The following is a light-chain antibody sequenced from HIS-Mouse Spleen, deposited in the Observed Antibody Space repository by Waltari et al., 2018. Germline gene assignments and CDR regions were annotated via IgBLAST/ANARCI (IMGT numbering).Light chain of an antibody. Sequence: QSALTQPASVSGSPGQSITISCTGPSSDVGGYPYVSWYQQHPGKAPKLMIYEVSNRPSGVSNRFSGSKSGNTASLTISGLQAEDEADYYCSSYTSSSTWVFGGGTKLTVL. CDR1: SSDVGGYPY. V-gene: IGLV2-14*01. CDR3: SSYTSSSTWV. CDR2: EVS. J-gene: IGLJ3*02.